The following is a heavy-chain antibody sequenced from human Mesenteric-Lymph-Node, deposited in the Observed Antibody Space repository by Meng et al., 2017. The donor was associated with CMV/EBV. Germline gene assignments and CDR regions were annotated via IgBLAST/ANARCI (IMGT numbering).Heavy chain of an antibody. CDR2: IIPILGIA. J-gene: IGHJ3*02. CDR3: ARERVVITMDDAFDI. Sequence: SVKVSCKASGGTFSSYTISWVRQAPGQRLEWMGGIIPILGIANYAQKFQGRVTITADKSTSTAYMELSSLRSEDTAVHYCARERVVITMDDAFDIWGQGTMVTVSS. D-gene: IGHD3-22*01. CDR1: GGTFSSYT. V-gene: IGHV1-69*10.